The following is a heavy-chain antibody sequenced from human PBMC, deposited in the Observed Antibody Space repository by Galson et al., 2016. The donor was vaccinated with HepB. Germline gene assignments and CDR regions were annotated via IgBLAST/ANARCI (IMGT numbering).Heavy chain of an antibody. CDR2: ISYIGRT. D-gene: IGHD2-8*02. J-gene: IGHJ3*01. CDR1: GDSISRGGYF. Sequence: TLSLTCSVSGDSISRGGYFWTWIRQHPQKGLEWIGYISYIGRTTYNPSLQSRVPMSLDTSQNRFSLSLRSVTAADAAIFFCPSPDPSTGRDDAFDLWGQGTMVTVSS. V-gene: IGHV4-31*03. CDR3: PSPDPSTGRDDAFDL.